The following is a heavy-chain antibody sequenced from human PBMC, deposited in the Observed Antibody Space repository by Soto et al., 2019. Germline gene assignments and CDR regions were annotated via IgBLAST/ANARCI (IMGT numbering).Heavy chain of an antibody. J-gene: IGHJ5*02. D-gene: IGHD3-3*01. CDR2: IIPIFGTA. V-gene: IGHV1-69*13. CDR3: GAQGLRFLEGPFDP. Sequence: GASVKVSCKASGGTFSSYAISWVRQAPGQGLEWMGGIIPIFGTANYAQKFQGRVTITADESTSTAYMELSSLRSEDTAVYYCGAQGLRFLEGPFDPWGQGTLVTVSS. CDR1: GGTFSSYA.